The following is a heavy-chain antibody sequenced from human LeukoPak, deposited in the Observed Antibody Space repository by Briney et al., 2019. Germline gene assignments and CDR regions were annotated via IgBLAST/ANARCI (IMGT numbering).Heavy chain of an antibody. Sequence: GGSLRLSCAASGFTFSSYAMSWVRQAPGKGLEWVSAISGSGGSTYYADSVKGRFTISRDNSKNTLYLQMNSLRAEDTAVYYCAKVYRRITFGIAAAGVSYYFDYWGQGTLVTVSS. D-gene: IGHD6-13*01. CDR2: ISGSGGST. CDR3: AKVYRRITFGIAAAGVSYYFDY. V-gene: IGHV3-23*01. CDR1: GFTFSSYA. J-gene: IGHJ4*02.